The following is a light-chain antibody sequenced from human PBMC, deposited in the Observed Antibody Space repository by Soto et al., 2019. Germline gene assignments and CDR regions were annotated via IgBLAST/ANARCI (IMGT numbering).Light chain of an antibody. CDR3: QQLFRYPLA. V-gene: IGKV1-9*01. CDR1: EGIVNY. J-gene: IGKJ5*01. CDR2: GAS. Sequence: IQLTQSPSSLSASVGDRVIITCRASEGIVNYLAWYQHRPGKAPKLLIHGASTLQDGVPSRFTGSGSGTDFTLTISNLQPEDFATYHCQQLFRYPLAFGQGTRLEMK.